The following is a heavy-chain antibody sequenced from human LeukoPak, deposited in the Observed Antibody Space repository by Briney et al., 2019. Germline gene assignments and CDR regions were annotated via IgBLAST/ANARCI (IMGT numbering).Heavy chain of an antibody. CDR1: GFTFSSYW. J-gene: IGHJ4*02. CDR3: ARAIYCSSTSCPGDY. V-gene: IGHV3-74*01. CDR2: INTDGSST. Sequence: GGSLRLSCAASGFTFSSYWMHWVRHAPGKGLVWVSRINTDGSSTSYADSVKGRFTISRDNAKNTLYLQMNSLRAEDTAVYYCARAIYCSSTSCPGDYWGQGTLVTVSS. D-gene: IGHD2-2*01.